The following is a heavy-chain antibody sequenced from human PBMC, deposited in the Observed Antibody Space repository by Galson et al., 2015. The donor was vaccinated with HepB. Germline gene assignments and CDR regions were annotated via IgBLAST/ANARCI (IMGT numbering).Heavy chain of an antibody. Sequence: SLRLSCAASGFTFSSYWMSWVCQAPGKGLEWVAVIWYDGSNKYYADSVKGRFTISRDNSKNTLYLQMNSLRAEDTAVYYCARGPYDFWSGYLPDYWGQGTLVTVSS. CDR1: GFTFSSYW. CDR3: ARGPYDFWSGYLPDY. J-gene: IGHJ4*02. D-gene: IGHD3-3*01. V-gene: IGHV3-33*08. CDR2: IWYDGSNK.